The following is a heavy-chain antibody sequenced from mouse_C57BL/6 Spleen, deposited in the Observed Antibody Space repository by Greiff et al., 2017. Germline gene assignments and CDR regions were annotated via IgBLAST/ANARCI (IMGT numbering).Heavy chain of an antibody. D-gene: IGHD2-2*01. V-gene: IGHV3-6*01. CDR2: ISYDGSN. CDR1: GYSITSGYY. CDR3: ARDAGLRPDYYAMDY. J-gene: IGHJ4*01. Sequence: VQLKQSGPGLVKPSQSLSLTCSVTGYSITSGYYWNWIRQFPGNKLEWMGYISYDGSNNYNPSLKNRISITRDTSKNQFFLKLNSVTTEDTATYYCARDAGLRPDYYAMDYWGQGTSVTVSS.